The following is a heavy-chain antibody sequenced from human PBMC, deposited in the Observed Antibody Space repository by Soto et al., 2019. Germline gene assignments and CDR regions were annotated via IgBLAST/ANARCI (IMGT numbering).Heavy chain of an antibody. CDR1: GYSISSGSW. J-gene: IGHJ4*02. CDR3: AKAGSWNLEY. V-gene: IGHV4-4*02. Sequence: KPSETLSLTCDVSGYSISSGSWWGWVRQPPGKGLEWIGEIHLSESANYKSSLKRRVTISADKSKNQFSLEVRSVTAADTAVYYCAKAGSWNLEYWGQGTPVTVSS. D-gene: IGHD1-1*01. CDR2: IHLSESA.